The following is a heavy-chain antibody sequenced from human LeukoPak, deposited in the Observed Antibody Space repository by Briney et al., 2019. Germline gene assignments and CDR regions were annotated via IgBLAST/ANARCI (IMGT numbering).Heavy chain of an antibody. CDR2: ITWDSGTT. CDR1: GFTFDDYT. V-gene: IGHV3-43*01. Sequence: PGGSLRLSCAASGFTFDDYTMHWVRQAPGKSLEWVSPITWDSGTTYYKDSVKGRFTISRDNSKNSLYLQMNSLRTEDTALYYCAKGYSSGWYPFDYWGQGTLVTVSS. CDR3: AKGYSSGWYPFDY. J-gene: IGHJ4*02. D-gene: IGHD6-19*01.